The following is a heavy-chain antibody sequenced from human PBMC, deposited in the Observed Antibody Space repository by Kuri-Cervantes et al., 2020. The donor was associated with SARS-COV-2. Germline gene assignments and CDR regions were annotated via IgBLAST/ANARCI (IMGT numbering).Heavy chain of an antibody. CDR2: VRGKANNYAT. V-gene: IGHV3-73*01. CDR1: GFTFSASA. Sequence: GGSLRLSCAASGFTFSASAIHWVRQGSGKGLEWVGRVRGKANNYATAYAASVKGRFTISRDDSENMAYLQMNSLKTEDTAVYYCTTLIDYWGQGALVTVSS. CDR3: TTLIDY. J-gene: IGHJ4*02.